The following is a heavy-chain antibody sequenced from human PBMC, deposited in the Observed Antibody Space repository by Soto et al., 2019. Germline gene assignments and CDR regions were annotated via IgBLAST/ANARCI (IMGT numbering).Heavy chain of an antibody. Sequence: EVQLVESGGGLVQPGGSLRLSCTTSGFPFSGFWMSWVRQARGQGLEWLANINQGGSENYYAGSVRGRFTISRDNAKNSLFLQMDSLRAEDSAVYFCARSHQRADDYWGQGTLVTVSS. D-gene: IGHD1-1*01. J-gene: IGHJ4*02. V-gene: IGHV3-7*05. CDR1: GFPFSGFW. CDR3: ARSHQRADDY. CDR2: INQGGSEN.